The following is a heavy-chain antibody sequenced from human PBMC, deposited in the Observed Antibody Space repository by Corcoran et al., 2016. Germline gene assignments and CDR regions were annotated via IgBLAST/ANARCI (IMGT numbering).Heavy chain of an antibody. V-gene: IGHV4-34*01. D-gene: IGHD5-12*01. J-gene: IGHJ4*02. Sequence: QVQLQQWGAGLLKPSETLSLTCAVYGGSFNGYYWSWIRQPPGKGLEWIGEINHSGSTNYNPSLKSRVTISVDTSKNQFSLKLSSVTAADTAVDYCARGGHIGAFDYGGQGSLVTVSS. CDR1: GGSFNGYY. CDR3: ARGGHIGAFDY. CDR2: INHSGST.